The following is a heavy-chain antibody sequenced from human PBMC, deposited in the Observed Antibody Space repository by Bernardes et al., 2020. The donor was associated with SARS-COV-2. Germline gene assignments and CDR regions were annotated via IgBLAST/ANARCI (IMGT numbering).Heavy chain of an antibody. V-gene: IGHV1-24*01. CDR2: FDPEDGET. CDR1: GYTLTELS. J-gene: IGHJ5*02. D-gene: IGHD6-19*01. Sequence: ASVKVSCKVSGYTLTELSMHWVRQAPGKGLEWMGGFDPEDGETIYAQKFQGRVTMTEDTSTDTAYMELSSLRSEDTAVYYCATVAYSSGWYVGWFDPWGQGTLVTVSS. CDR3: ATVAYSSGWYVGWFDP.